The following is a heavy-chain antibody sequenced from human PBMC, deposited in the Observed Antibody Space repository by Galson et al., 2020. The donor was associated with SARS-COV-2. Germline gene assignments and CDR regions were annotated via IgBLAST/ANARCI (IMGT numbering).Heavy chain of an antibody. CDR1: GFTFSSYS. Sequence: GESLKISCAASGFTFSSYSMNWVRQAPGKGLEWFSYISSSSSTIYYADSVKGRFTISRDNAKNSLYLQMNSLRAKDTAVYYCARMDRNYGMDVWGQGTTVTVSS. CDR3: ARMDRNYGMDV. J-gene: IGHJ6*02. V-gene: IGHV3-48*04. CDR2: ISSSSSTI.